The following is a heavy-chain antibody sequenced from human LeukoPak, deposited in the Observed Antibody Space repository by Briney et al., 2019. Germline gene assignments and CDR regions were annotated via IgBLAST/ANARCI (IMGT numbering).Heavy chain of an antibody. CDR1: GFTFSNYA. CDR2: ISYDGSNK. D-gene: IGHD4-17*01. V-gene: IGHV3-30-3*01. J-gene: IGHJ3*02. Sequence: GGSLRLSCAASGFTFSNYAMHWVRQAPGKGLEWVAVISYDGSNKYYADSVKGRFTISRDNSKNTLYLQMNSLRAEDTAVYYCARSQLRSAFDIWGQGTMVTVSS. CDR3: ARSQLRSAFDI.